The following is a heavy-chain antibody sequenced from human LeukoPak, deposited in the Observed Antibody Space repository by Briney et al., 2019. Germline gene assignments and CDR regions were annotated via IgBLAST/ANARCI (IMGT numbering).Heavy chain of an antibody. J-gene: IGHJ3*02. D-gene: IGHD1-1*01. V-gene: IGHV3-20*04. CDR3: ARGGHDPGIPFDI. CDR1: GFTFDDYG. Sequence: PGGSLRLSCAASGFTFDDYGMSWVRQAPGKGLEWVSGINWNGDSTGYADSVKGRFTISRDNARNSLYLQMNSLRADDTAVYYCARGGHDPGIPFDIWGQGTMVTVSS. CDR2: INWNGDST.